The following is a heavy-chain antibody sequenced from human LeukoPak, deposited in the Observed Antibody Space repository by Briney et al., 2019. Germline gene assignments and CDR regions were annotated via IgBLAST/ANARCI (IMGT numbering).Heavy chain of an antibody. CDR2: ISYDGSNK. Sequence: GGSLRLSCAASGFTFSSYGMYWVRQAPGKGLEWVAVISYDGSNKYYADSVKGRFTISRDNSKNTLYLQMNSLRAEDTAVYYCAKSHTAAAGFDYWGQGTLVTVSS. CDR3: AKSHTAAAGFDY. D-gene: IGHD6-13*01. J-gene: IGHJ4*02. V-gene: IGHV3-30*18. CDR1: GFTFSSYG.